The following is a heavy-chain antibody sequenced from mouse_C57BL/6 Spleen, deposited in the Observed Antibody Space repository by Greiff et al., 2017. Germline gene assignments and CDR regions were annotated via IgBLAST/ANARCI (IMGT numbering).Heavy chain of an antibody. J-gene: IGHJ3*01. CDR1: GYTFTDYE. CDR2: IDPETGGT. D-gene: IGHD2-4*01. CDR3: TREEDYDYQAWFAY. V-gene: IGHV1-15*01. Sequence: QVQLQQSGAELVRPGASVTLSCKASGYTFTDYEMHWVKQTPVHGLEWIGAIDPETGGTAYNQKFKGKAILTADKSSSTAYMELRSLTSEDSAVYYCTREEDYDYQAWFAYWGQGTLVTVSA.